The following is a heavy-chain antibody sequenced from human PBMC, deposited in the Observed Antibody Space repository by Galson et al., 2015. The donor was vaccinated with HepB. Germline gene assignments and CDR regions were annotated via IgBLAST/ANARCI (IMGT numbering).Heavy chain of an antibody. Sequence: TLSLTCSVSGSFISSGYYHWAWVRQAPGKGLEWIGSVYHIGTTYYNPSFESRLTISVDRTKNQFFLRLNSVAAADSALYFCARHIYGSGTYDTAFDIWGQGTLVTVSS. J-gene: IGHJ3*02. CDR2: VYHIGTT. V-gene: IGHV4-39*01. CDR1: GSFISSGYYH. D-gene: IGHD3-10*01. CDR3: ARHIYGSGTYDTAFDI.